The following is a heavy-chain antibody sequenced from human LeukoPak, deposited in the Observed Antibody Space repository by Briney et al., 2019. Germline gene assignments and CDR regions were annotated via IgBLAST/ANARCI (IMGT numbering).Heavy chain of an antibody. CDR1: GFTFSNAR. Sequence: NPGGSLRLSCAASGFTFSNARMAWVRQAPGKGLEWVGRIRSKNDGGTIGYAAPVKDRFTISRDDSKNTLYLQMNSLEIEDTAVYFCTTDRTMKGYWGQGTLVTVSS. CDR3: TTDRTMKGY. CDR2: IRSKNDGGTI. J-gene: IGHJ4*02. D-gene: IGHD3-22*01. V-gene: IGHV3-15*01.